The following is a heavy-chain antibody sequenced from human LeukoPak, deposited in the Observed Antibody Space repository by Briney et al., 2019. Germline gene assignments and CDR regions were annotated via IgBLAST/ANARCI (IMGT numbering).Heavy chain of an antibody. CDR2: INHSGST. Sequence: SETLSLTCAVYGGSFSGYYWSWIRQPPGKGLEWIGEINHSGSTNYNPSLKSRVTISVDTSKNQFSLKLSSVTAADTAVYYCATSMVRGVIIVNWFDPWGQGTLVTVSS. J-gene: IGHJ5*02. V-gene: IGHV4-34*01. CDR3: ATSMVRGVIIVNWFDP. CDR1: GGSFSGYY. D-gene: IGHD3-10*01.